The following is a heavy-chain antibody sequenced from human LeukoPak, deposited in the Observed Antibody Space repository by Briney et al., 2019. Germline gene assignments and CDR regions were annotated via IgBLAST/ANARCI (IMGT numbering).Heavy chain of an antibody. V-gene: IGHV3-20*04. J-gene: IGHJ6*03. CDR2: INWNGGRT. CDR3: ATSKRDGDFYYYYMDV. CDR1: GFTFDDYG. Sequence: PGGSLRLSCEASGFTFDDYGMSWVRQAPGKGLEWVSGINWNGGRTDYTDSVKGRFTISRDNAENSLYLQMNSLRAEDTALYYCATSKRDGDFYYYYMDVWGKGTTVTVSS. D-gene: IGHD4-17*01.